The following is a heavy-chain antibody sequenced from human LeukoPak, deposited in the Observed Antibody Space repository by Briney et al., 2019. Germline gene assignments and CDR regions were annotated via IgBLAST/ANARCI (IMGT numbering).Heavy chain of an antibody. D-gene: IGHD5-12*01. J-gene: IGHJ4*02. V-gene: IGHV3-23*01. Sequence: GGSLRLSCAASGFTFSSYAMSWVRQAPGKGLEWVSGVSGSGGSTYYADSVKGRFTISRDNSKNALYLQMNSLRAEDTAVYYCAKDLDIVATITGNWGQGTLVTVSS. CDR3: AKDLDIVATITGN. CDR2: VSGSGGST. CDR1: GFTFSSYA.